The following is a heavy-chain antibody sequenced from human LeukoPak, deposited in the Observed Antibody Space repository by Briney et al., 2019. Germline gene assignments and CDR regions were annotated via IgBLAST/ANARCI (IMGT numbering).Heavy chain of an antibody. Sequence: SETLSLTCTVSGGSISSYYWSWIRQPPGKGLEWIGYIYYSGSTNYNPSLKSRVTISVDTSKNQFSLKLSSVTAADTAVYYCARGFRGASFDYWGQGTLVTVSS. CDR1: GGSISSYY. CDR2: IYYSGST. V-gene: IGHV4-59*01. D-gene: IGHD1-26*01. CDR3: ARGFRGASFDY. J-gene: IGHJ4*02.